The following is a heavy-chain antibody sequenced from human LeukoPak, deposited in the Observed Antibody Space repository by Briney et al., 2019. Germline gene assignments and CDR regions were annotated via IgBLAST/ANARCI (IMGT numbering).Heavy chain of an antibody. Sequence: SETLSLTCTVSGTSIGSGRHYWSWLRQHPGKGLEWIGYIYYSGGTYTTPSLKSRVTMSVDTSKNLFSLKLNSVTAADTAVYYCARSHPFDHWGQGTLVIVSS. V-gene: IGHV4-31*03. CDR3: ARSHPFDH. CDR2: IYYSGGT. CDR1: GTSIGSGRHY. J-gene: IGHJ5*02.